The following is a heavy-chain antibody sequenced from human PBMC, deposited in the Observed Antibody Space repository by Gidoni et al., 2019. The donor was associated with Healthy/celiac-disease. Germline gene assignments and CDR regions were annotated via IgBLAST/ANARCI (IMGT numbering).Heavy chain of an antibody. CDR2: IIPIFGTA. Sequence: QVQLVQSGAEVKKPGSSVKVSCKASGGTFSSYAINWVRQAPRQGLEWMGGIIPIFGTANYAQKFQGRVTITADESTSTAYMELSSLRSEDTAVYYCVKGNYYGSGSYGMDVWGQGTTVTVSS. D-gene: IGHD3-10*01. J-gene: IGHJ6*02. CDR3: VKGNYYGSGSYGMDV. CDR1: GGTFSSYA. V-gene: IGHV1-69*01.